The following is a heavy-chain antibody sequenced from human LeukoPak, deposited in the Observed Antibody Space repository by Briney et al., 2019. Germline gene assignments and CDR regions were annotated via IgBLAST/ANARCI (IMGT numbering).Heavy chain of an antibody. CDR2: VDPEDDET. D-gene: IGHD3-10*01. CDR3: ATVSGSGSYYNHFDY. Sequence: ASVKVSCKVSGYTFTDYYMHWVQQAPGKGLEWMGLVDPEDDETLYAEKFQGRVTITADTSSDTAYMELSSLRSEDTAVYCCATVSGSGSYYNHFDYWGQGTLVTVSS. CDR1: GYTFTDYY. V-gene: IGHV1-69-2*01. J-gene: IGHJ4*02.